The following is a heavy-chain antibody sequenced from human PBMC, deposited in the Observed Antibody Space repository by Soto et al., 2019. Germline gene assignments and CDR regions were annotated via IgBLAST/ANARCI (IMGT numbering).Heavy chain of an antibody. D-gene: IGHD5-12*01. CDR1: GYTFTSYY. J-gene: IGHJ4*02. Sequence: QGQLVQSGAEVKKPGASVKVSCKASGYTFTSYYMHWVRQAPGQGLEWMGIINPSGGSTSYAHKVQGRVTMTRDTSTSTVYMELSNLRSEDTAVYYCARGSGDGYIHDYWGQGTLVTVSS. CDR3: ARGSGDGYIHDY. CDR2: INPSGGST. V-gene: IGHV1-46*01.